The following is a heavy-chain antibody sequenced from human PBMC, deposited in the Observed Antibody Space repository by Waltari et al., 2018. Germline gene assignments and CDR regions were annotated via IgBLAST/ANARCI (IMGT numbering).Heavy chain of an antibody. V-gene: IGHV3-74*01. J-gene: IGHJ4*02. CDR2: IDGDGTTT. CDR1: EFSISYLW. Sequence: EIHLLESGGGLVQPGGSLRPPGTGSEFSISYLWIDWVRLTPGKGLLGVSRIDGDGTTTTYADSVKGRFTISRDNAKNTVDLQMSSLRADDTAVYYCARNKGWYGDGYFDYWGQGTLVSVSS. D-gene: IGHD6-19*01. CDR3: ARNKGWYGDGYFDY.